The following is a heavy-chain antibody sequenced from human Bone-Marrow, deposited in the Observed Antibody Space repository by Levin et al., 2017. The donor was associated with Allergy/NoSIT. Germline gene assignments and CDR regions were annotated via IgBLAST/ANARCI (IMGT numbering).Heavy chain of an antibody. D-gene: IGHD1-1*01. CDR3: ARDGALDTEVSSFDY. CDR1: GFNFRAYA. V-gene: IGHV3-30*04. CDR2: ISFDGTNK. Sequence: GGSLRLSCAASGFNFRAYAMHWVRQAPGKGLEWLAIISFDGTNKYSADSVKGRFTVSRDNSNNTLHLEMHGLRTTDTAVYYCARDGALDTEVSSFDYWGRGTQVTVSS. J-gene: IGHJ4*02.